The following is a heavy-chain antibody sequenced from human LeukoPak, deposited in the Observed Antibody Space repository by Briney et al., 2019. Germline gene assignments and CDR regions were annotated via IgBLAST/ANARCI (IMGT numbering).Heavy chain of an antibody. CDR1: GFTFSDYY. CDR3: ARSPCSTSCPYYMDV. D-gene: IGHD2-2*01. V-gene: IGHV3-11*04. Sequence: AGSLRLSCAASGFTFSDYYMSWIRQAPGKGLEWVSYISSSGSTIYYADSVKGRFTISRDNAKNSLYLQMNSLRAEDTAVYYCARSPCSTSCPYYMDVWGKGTTVTVSS. J-gene: IGHJ6*03. CDR2: ISSSGSTI.